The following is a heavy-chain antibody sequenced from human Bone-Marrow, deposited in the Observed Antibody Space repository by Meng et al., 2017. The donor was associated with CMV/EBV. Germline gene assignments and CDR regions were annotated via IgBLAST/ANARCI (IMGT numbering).Heavy chain of an antibody. CDR1: GFTFSSYS. Sequence: GESLKISCAASGFTFSSYSMNWVRQAPGKGLEWVSSIRSSSSYIYYADSVKGRFTISRDNAKNSLYLQMNSLRAEDTAVYFWARLPWRSASLNNWFDPWGQGTLVTVSS. CDR3: ARLPWRSASLNNWFDP. V-gene: IGHV3-21*06. CDR2: IRSSSSYI. J-gene: IGHJ5*02. D-gene: IGHD3-3*01.